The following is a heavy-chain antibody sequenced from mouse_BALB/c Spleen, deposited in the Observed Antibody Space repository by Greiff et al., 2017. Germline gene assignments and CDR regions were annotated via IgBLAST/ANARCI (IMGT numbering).Heavy chain of an antibody. CDR3: ARGYYYGSSYPFAY. V-gene: IGHV1S137*01. CDR2: ISTYYGDA. CDR1: GYTFTDYA. Sequence: QVQLQQSGAELVRPGVSVKISCKGSGYTFTDYAMHWVKQSHAKSLEWIGVISTYYGDASYNQKFKGKATMTVDKSSSTAYMELARLTSEDSAIYYCARGYYYGSSYPFAYWGQGTLVTVSA. J-gene: IGHJ3*01. D-gene: IGHD1-1*01.